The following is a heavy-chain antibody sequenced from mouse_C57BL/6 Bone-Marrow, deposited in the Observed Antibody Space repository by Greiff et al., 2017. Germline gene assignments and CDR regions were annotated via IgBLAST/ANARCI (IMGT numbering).Heavy chain of an antibody. Sequence: LEESGAELVKPGASVKLSCKASGYAFSTYWMNWVKQRPGKGLEWIGQIYPGDSATNYNGKFKGKATLTVDKSSSTASMQLSSLTSEDSAVYVCAGDWDCFAYWGQGTTLTVSS. CDR3: AGDWDCFAY. V-gene: IGHV1-80*01. D-gene: IGHD4-1*01. J-gene: IGHJ2*01. CDR1: GYAFSTYW. CDR2: IYPGDSAT.